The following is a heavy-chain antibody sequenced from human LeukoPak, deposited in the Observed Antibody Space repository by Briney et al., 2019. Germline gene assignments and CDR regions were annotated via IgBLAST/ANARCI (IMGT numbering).Heavy chain of an antibody. CDR3: ATVYDSSGYYGDYYMDV. J-gene: IGHJ6*03. CDR1: GYTLTELS. Sequence: ASVKVSCKVSGYTLTELSMHWVRQAPGKGLEWMGGFDPEDGETIYAQKFQGRVTVTEDTSTDTAYMELSSLRSEDTAVYYCATVYDSSGYYGDYYMDVWGKGTTVTISS. V-gene: IGHV1-24*01. D-gene: IGHD3-22*01. CDR2: FDPEDGET.